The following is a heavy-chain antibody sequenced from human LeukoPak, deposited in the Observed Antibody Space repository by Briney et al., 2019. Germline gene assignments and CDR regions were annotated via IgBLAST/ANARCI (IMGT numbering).Heavy chain of an antibody. J-gene: IGHJ4*02. CDR2: MNPNSGNT. CDR3: ARRDLYCSGGSCYGLVGFDY. D-gene: IGHD2-15*01. V-gene: IGHV1-8*01. CDR1: GYTFTSYD. Sequence: ASVEVSCKASGYTFTSYDINWVRQATGQGLEWMGWMNPNSGNTGYAQKFQGRVTMTRNTSISTAYMELSSLRSEDTAVYYCARRDLYCSGGSCYGLVGFDYWGQGTLVTVSS.